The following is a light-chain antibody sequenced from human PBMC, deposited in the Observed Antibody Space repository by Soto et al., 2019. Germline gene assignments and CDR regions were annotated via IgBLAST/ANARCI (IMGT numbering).Light chain of an antibody. CDR1: QSVSSSY. CDR3: QQYGSSPGIT. V-gene: IGKV3-20*01. J-gene: IGKJ5*01. CDR2: GAS. Sequence: ESGLTRSPDTLSLYPGERATLSCRASQSVSSSYLAWYQQKPGQAPRLLIYGASSRATGIPDRFSGSGSGTDFTLTISRLEPEDFAVYYCQQYGSSPGITFGQGTRLEIK.